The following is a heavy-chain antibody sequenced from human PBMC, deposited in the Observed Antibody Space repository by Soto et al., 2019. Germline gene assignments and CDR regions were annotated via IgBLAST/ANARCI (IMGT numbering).Heavy chain of an antibody. CDR1: GFTFSSYG. J-gene: IGHJ4*02. Sequence: QVQLVESGGGVVQPGRSLRLSCAASGFTFSSYGMHWVRQAPGKGLEWVTVTSYDGSIKYYADSVKGRFTISRDNSKNTLFLEMNSLREEDTAVYHCAKELFPYRSPYDYWGQGTLVTVSS. CDR2: TSYDGSIK. CDR3: AKELFPYRSPYDY. V-gene: IGHV3-30*18.